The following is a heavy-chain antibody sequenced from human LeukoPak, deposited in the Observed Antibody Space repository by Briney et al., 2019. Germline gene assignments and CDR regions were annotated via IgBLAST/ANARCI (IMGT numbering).Heavy chain of an antibody. CDR1: GFTLSTYW. CDR2: IKQDGSEK. D-gene: IGHD3-10*01. J-gene: IGHJ4*02. V-gene: IGHV3-7*01. CDR3: ARDPDDYYGSGSYPDY. Sequence: GGSLRLSCEASGFTLSTYWMSWVRQAPGKGLEWVANIKQDGSEKYYVDSVRGRFTISRDNSKNTLYLQMNSLRAEDTAVYYCARDPDDYYGSGSYPDYWGQGTLVTVSS.